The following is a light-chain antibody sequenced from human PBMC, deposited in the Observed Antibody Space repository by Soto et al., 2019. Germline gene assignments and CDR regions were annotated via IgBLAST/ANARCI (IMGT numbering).Light chain of an antibody. V-gene: IGLV1-47*01. Sequence: QSVLTQPPSASGNPGQRLTISCSGSTSNILRNYVYWYRQLPGTAPRLLISMNDQRPSGVPDRFSGSKSGTSASLAISGLRSEDEAEYYCASWDDSLSGYVFGTGTKVTVL. J-gene: IGLJ1*01. CDR2: MND. CDR1: TSNILRNY. CDR3: ASWDDSLSGYV.